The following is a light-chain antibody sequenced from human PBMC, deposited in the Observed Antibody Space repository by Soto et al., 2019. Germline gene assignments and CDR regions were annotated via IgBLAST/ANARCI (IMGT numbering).Light chain of an antibody. CDR1: SSNIGSNT. V-gene: IGLV1-44*01. Sequence: QSVLTQPPSASGTPGQRVSMSCSGSSSNIGSNTVNWYQQFPGTAPKLLIYRNNQWPSGVPDRLSGSKSGTSASLAISGLQAEDEADYYCAAQDDSLNAQGVFGTGTKLTVL. J-gene: IGLJ1*01. CDR2: RNN. CDR3: AAQDDSLNAQGV.